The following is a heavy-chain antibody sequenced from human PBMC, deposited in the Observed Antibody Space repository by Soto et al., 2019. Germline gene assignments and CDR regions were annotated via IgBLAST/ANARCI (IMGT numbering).Heavy chain of an antibody. Sequence: SQTLPLTCDVSAETPSTGGYTWAWIRQPPGKGLEWNGYIYYSGSTNYNPSLKSRVTISVDTSKNQFSLKLSSVTAADTAVYYCAREGVRIAAAGLDAFDIWCQGTMVT. D-gene: IGHD6-13*01. CDR2: IYYSGST. CDR3: AREGVRIAAAGLDAFDI. V-gene: IGHV4-61*08. CDR1: AETPSTGGYT. J-gene: IGHJ3*02.